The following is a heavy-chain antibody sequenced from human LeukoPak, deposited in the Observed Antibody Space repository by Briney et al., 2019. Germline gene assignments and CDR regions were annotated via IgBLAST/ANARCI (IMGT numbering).Heavy chain of an antibody. CDR2: IYYSGST. D-gene: IGHD3-16*01. J-gene: IGHJ3*02. CDR1: GGSISGYY. CDR3: ARLGDAFDI. Sequence: SETLSLTCTVSGGSISGYYWSWIRQPPGKGLEWIGYIYYSGSTNYNPSLKSRVTISVDTSKNQFSLKLSSVTAADTAVYYCARLGDAFDIWGQGTMVTVAS. V-gene: IGHV4-59*08.